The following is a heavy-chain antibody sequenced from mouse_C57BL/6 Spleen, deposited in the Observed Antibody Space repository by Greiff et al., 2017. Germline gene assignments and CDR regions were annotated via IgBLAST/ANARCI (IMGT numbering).Heavy chain of an antibody. Sequence: EVQLQQSGAELVRPGASVKLSCTASGFNIKDYYMHWVKQRPEQGLEWIGMIDPEDGDTEYAPKFQGKATLTADTSSNTAYLRLSSLASEVTAVYYWTTYGSSYEGFADWGQGTLVTVAA. J-gene: IGHJ3*01. D-gene: IGHD1-1*01. CDR2: IDPEDGDT. CDR3: TTYGSSYEGFAD. CDR1: GFNIKDYY. V-gene: IGHV14-1*01.